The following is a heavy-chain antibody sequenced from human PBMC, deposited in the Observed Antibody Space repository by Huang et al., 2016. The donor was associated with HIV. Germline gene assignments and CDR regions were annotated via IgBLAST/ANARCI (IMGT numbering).Heavy chain of an antibody. CDR2: IYHTGTT. J-gene: IGHJ6*03. V-gene: IGHV4-39*01. CDR1: GASISSASYY. CDR3: ARHWEGSFYYYYYIDV. D-gene: IGHD1-26*01. Sequence: QVKLQESGPGLVKSSETLSLTCTVSGASISSASYYWGWIRPPPGKGLEWIGTIYHTGTTYSSPALRSRLSMSVDTSENQVSLRLRSVTAADTAVYCCARHWEGSFYYYYYIDVWGPGTTVTVSS.